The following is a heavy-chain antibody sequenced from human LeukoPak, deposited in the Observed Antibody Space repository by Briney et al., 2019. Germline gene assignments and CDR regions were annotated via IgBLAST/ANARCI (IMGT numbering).Heavy chain of an antibody. CDR1: GGTFSSYA. CDR3: ARSQYYYDSLSDAFDI. D-gene: IGHD3-22*01. CDR2: IIPIFGTA. J-gene: IGHJ3*02. Sequence: SVKVSCKASGGTFSSYAISWVRQAPGQGLEWMGGIIPIFGTANYAQKFQGRVTITADKSTSTAYMELSSLRSEDTAVYYCARSQYYYDSLSDAFDISGQGTMVTVSS. V-gene: IGHV1-69*06.